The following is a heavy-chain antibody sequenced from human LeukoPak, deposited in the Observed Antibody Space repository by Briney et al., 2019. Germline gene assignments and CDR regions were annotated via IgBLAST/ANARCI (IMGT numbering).Heavy chain of an antibody. J-gene: IGHJ4*02. V-gene: IGHV3-7*01. Sequence: PGGSLRLSCVASGLSISGQWMNCVRQAPGQGLEWVANIKHDGSEEYYVDSVKGRFTISRDNAKNSLYLQMNSLRAEDTALYYCARHSPLWNYWGQGTLVTVSS. D-gene: IGHD1-1*01. CDR3: ARHSPLWNY. CDR2: IKHDGSEE. CDR1: GLSISGQW.